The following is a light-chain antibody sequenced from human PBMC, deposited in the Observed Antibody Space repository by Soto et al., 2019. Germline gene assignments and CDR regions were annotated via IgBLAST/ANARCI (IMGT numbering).Light chain of an antibody. CDR2: GSS. CDR3: QSYDSSLSGYV. V-gene: IGLV1-40*01. CDR1: SSNIGAGYD. Sequence: QSVLTQPPSVSGAPGQRVTISCTGSSSNIGAGYDVHWYQQLPGTAPKLLIYGSSNRPSGVPDRFSGYKSGTSAFLAITGLQAEDEADYYCQSYDSSLSGYVFGTGTKVTVL. J-gene: IGLJ1*01.